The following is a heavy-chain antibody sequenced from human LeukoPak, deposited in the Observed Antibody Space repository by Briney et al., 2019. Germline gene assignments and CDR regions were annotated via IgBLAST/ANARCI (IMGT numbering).Heavy chain of an antibody. CDR3: AREDTYYGSGSYYTPRGWFDP. Sequence: ASVKVSCKASGYTFTNYAMHWVRQAPGQRLEWMGWINGGNGNTKYSQEFQGRVTTTRDTSASTAYMEVSSLRSEDMAVYYCAREDTYYGSGSYYTPRGWFDPWGQGTLVTVSS. J-gene: IGHJ5*02. CDR1: GYTFTNYA. CDR2: INGGNGNT. V-gene: IGHV1-3*03. D-gene: IGHD3-10*01.